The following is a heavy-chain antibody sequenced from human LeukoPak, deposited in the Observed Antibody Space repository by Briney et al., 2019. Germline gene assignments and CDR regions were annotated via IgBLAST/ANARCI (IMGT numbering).Heavy chain of an antibody. D-gene: IGHD6-6*01. CDR1: GYTFTSYD. V-gene: IGHV1-8*03. CDR2: MNPNSGNT. J-gene: IGHJ6*03. CDR3: ARGIHSSSPRGYYYYYMDV. Sequence: ASVKVSCKASGYTFTSYDINWVRQATGQGLEWMGWMNPNSGNTGYAQKFQGRVTITRNTSISTAYMELSSLRSEDTAVYYCARGIHSSSPRGYYYYYMDVWGKGTTVTVSS.